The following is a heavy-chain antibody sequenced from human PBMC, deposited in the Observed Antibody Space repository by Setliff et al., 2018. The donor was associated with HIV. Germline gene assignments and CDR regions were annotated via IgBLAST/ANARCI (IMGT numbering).Heavy chain of an antibody. D-gene: IGHD5-18*01. J-gene: IGHJ4*02. Sequence: SETLSLTCTVSGGSISTDYWTWVRQSAGKGLEWIGRIQTSEGTKYNPSLKSRVTISVDTSKNQFSLRLSSVTAADTAVYYCAGLPRQLLKGAAAYFDYWGQGTLVTVSS. CDR3: AGLPRQLLKGAAAYFDY. CDR1: GGSISTDY. CDR2: IQTSEGT. V-gene: IGHV4-4*07.